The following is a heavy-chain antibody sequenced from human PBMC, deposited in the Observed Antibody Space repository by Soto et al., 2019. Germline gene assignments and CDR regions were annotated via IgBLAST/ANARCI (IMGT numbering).Heavy chain of an antibody. V-gene: IGHV1-69*01. CDR1: GGTFSSYA. CDR3: ARARPTHDFWSGYSPYYYYYGMDV. CDR2: IIPIFGTA. J-gene: IGHJ6*02. D-gene: IGHD3-3*01. Sequence: QVQLVQSGAEVKKPGSSVKVSCKASGGTFSSYAISWVRQAPGQGLEWMGGIIPIFGTANYAQKFQGRVTITADESTSTAYMELSSLRSEDTAVYYFARARPTHDFWSGYSPYYYYYGMDVWGQGTTVTVSS.